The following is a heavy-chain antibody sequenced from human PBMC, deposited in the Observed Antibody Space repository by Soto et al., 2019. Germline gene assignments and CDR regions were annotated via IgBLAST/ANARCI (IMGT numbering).Heavy chain of an antibody. CDR3: ARLLLGLPYYDYVWGSYPSDY. D-gene: IGHD3-16*02. Sequence: QLQLQESGPGLVKPSETLSLTCTVSGGSISSSSYYWGWIRQPPGKGLEWIGSIYYSGSTYYNPSLKSRVTISVDTSKNQFSLKLSSVTAADMAVYYCARLLLGLPYYDYVWGSYPSDYWGQGTLVTVSS. J-gene: IGHJ4*02. CDR2: IYYSGST. V-gene: IGHV4-39*01. CDR1: GGSISSSSYY.